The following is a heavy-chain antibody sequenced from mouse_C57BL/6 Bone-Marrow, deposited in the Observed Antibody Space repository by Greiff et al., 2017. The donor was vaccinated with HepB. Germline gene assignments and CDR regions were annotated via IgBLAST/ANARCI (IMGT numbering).Heavy chain of an antibody. J-gene: IGHJ2*01. D-gene: IGHD2-10*01. V-gene: IGHV14-4*01. Sequence: EVKLMESGAELVRPGASVKLSCTASGFNIKDDYMHWVKQRPEQGLEWIGWIDPENGDTEYASKFQGKATITADTSSNTAYLQLSSLTSEDTAVYYCTSYYPFDYWGQGTTLTVSS. CDR3: TSYYPFDY. CDR1: GFNIKDDY. CDR2: IDPENGDT.